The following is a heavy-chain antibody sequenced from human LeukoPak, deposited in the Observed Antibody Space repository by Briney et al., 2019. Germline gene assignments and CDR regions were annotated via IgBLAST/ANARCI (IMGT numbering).Heavy chain of an antibody. CDR2: IHYSGTT. V-gene: IGHV4-59*08. D-gene: IGHD5-12*01. CDR3: ARMRGYSGYATH. CDR1: GGSISTYY. Sequence: SETLSLTCTVSGGSISTYYWSWIRQPPGKGLEWIGYIHYSGTTNYNPSLKNRVTISLDTSKNQFSLNLSSVTAADTAVYYCARMRGYSGYATHWSQGTLVTVSS. J-gene: IGHJ4*02.